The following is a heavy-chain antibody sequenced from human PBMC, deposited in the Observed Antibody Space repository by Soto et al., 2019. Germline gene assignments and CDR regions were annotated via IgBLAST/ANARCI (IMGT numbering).Heavy chain of an antibody. CDR2: ISAYNGNT. CDR1: GYTFTSYG. J-gene: IGHJ4*02. CDR3: ARSPSCSGGSCYFIDY. Sequence: GASVKVSCKASGYTFTSYGISWVRQAPGQGLEWMGWISAYNGNTNYAQKLQGRATMTTDTSTSTAYMELRSLRSDDTAVYYCARSPSCSGGSCYFIDYWGQGTLVTVS. D-gene: IGHD2-15*01. V-gene: IGHV1-18*01.